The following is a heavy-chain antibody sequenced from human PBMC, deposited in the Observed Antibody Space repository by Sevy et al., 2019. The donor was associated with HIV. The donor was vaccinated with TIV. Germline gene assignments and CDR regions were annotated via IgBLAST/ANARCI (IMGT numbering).Heavy chain of an antibody. V-gene: IGHV3-30-3*01. D-gene: IGHD2-2*01. CDR3: AILGVDCVSTNCYGMRSLSFDF. J-gene: IGHJ4*02. CDR2: ISYDGSSK. CDR1: GFTFSSFV. Sequence: GGSLRLSCAASGFTFSSFVMHWVRQAPGKGLEWVAVISYDGSSKYYPDSVKGRFTISRDNAKNTLYLQMNRLRPEDTAVYFCAILGVDCVSTNCYGMRSLSFDFWGQGTLVTVSS.